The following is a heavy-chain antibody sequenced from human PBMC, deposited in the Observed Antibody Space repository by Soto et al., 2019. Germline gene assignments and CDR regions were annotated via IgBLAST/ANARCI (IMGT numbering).Heavy chain of an antibody. V-gene: IGHV4-39*02. J-gene: IGHJ6*02. D-gene: IGHD3-3*01. CDR3: ATGNIDFWSGYKYFYYGMDV. CDR2: IRYGGNT. CDR1: GGSVRSSNYY. Sequence: LSLTCTVSGGSVRSSNYYWAWLRQPPGKGLEWIGSIRYGGNTYSNPSLKSRLTISVDTSNNHIYLSLSCVTAADTSIYYCATGNIDFWSGYKYFYYGMDVWGQGTTVTVPS.